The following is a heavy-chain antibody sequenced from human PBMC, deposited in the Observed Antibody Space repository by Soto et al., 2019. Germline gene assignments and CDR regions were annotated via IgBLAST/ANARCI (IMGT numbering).Heavy chain of an antibody. CDR1: GFTFSING. J-gene: IGHJ4*02. CDR3: AREIAVAVPDY. V-gene: IGHV3-33*01. Sequence: QVKLVESGGGVVQPGRSLRLSCAASGFTFSINGMHWVRQAPGKGLEWVAVIWYDGSNKYYTDSVKGRFTISRDNSKNTLYLQMNSLSAEDTAVYYCAREIAVAVPDYWGQGTLVTVSS. D-gene: IGHD6-19*01. CDR2: IWYDGSNK.